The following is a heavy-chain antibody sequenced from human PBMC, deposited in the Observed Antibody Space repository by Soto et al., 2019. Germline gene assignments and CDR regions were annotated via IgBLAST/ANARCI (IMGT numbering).Heavy chain of an antibody. D-gene: IGHD3-22*01. J-gene: IGHJ4*02. V-gene: IGHV1-3*01. CDR2: INAGNGGT. CDR1: GYTFTNYA. CDR3: ARDHYYDNSGGGLIYYFDY. Sequence: ASVKVSCKASGYTFTNYAMHWVRQAPGQRLEWMGWINAGNGGTKYSHNFQGRVTITRDTAASTAYMELSSLRSEDTAVYYCARDHYYDNSGGGLIYYFDYWGQGTLVTVSS.